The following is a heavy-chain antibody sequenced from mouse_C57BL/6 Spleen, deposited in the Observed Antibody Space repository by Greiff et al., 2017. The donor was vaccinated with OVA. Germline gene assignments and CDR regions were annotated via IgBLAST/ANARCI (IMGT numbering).Heavy chain of an antibody. CDR1: GFTFSDYG. Sequence: DVKLVESGGGLVKPGGSLKLSCAASGFTFSDYGMHWVRQAPETGLEWVAYISSGSSTIYYADTVKGRFTISRDNAKNTLFLQMTSLRSEDTAMYYCARRYYGSPFDYWGQGTTLTVSS. J-gene: IGHJ2*01. V-gene: IGHV5-17*01. CDR2: ISSGSSTI. D-gene: IGHD1-1*01. CDR3: ARRYYGSPFDY.